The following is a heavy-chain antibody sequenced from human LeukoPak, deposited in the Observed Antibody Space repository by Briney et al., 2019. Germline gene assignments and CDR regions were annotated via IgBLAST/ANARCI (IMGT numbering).Heavy chain of an antibody. V-gene: IGHV1-24*01. J-gene: IGHJ4*02. Sequence: ASVKVSCKVSGYTLTELSMHWVRQAPGKGLKWMGGFDPEDGETIYAQKFQGRVTMTEDTSTDTAYMELSSLRSEDTAVYYCARGRIPYYYDSSGGAGDYWGQGTLVTVSS. CDR3: ARGRIPYYYDSSGGAGDY. CDR1: GYTLTELS. CDR2: FDPEDGET. D-gene: IGHD3-22*01.